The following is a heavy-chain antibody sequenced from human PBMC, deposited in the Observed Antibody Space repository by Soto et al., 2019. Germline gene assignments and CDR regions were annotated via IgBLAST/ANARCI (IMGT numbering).Heavy chain of an antibody. J-gene: IGHJ1*01. Sequence: QVQLVQSGAEVKKPGASVKVSCKASGYTFTSYGISWVRQAPGQGLEWMGWISAYNGNTNYAQKLQGRVTMTPDTSTSTAYMEVRSLRSDDTAVYYCAREGIWGSYRYEGAEYFQHWGQGTLVTVSS. CDR3: AREGIWGSYRYEGAEYFQH. V-gene: IGHV1-18*01. CDR1: GYTFTSYG. D-gene: IGHD3-16*02. CDR2: ISAYNGNT.